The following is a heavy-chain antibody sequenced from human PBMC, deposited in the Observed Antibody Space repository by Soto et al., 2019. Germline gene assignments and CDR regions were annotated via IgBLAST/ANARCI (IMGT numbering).Heavy chain of an antibody. Sequence: PGGSLRLSCAASGFTFSSYSMNWVRQAPGKGLEWVSSISSSSSYIYYADSVKGRFTISRDNAKNSLYLQMNSLRAEDTAVYYCARDPPYSSSSSHWYFDLWGRGTLVTVSS. CDR2: ISSSSSYI. CDR1: GFTFSSYS. J-gene: IGHJ2*01. V-gene: IGHV3-21*01. CDR3: ARDPPYSSSSSHWYFDL. D-gene: IGHD6-13*01.